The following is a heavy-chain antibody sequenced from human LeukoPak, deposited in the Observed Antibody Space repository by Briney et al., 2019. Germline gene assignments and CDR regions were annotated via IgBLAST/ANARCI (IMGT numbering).Heavy chain of an antibody. CDR1: GGSISSYY. V-gene: IGHV4-34*01. CDR2: INHSGST. Sequence: SETLFPTCTVSGGSISSYYWSWIRQPPGKGLEWIGEINHSGSTSYNPSLKSRVTISVDTPKNQFSLKLSSVTAADTAVYYCARATMIVVVPNRTRDFDYWGQGTLVTVSS. D-gene: IGHD3-22*01. J-gene: IGHJ4*02. CDR3: ARATMIVVVPNRTRDFDY.